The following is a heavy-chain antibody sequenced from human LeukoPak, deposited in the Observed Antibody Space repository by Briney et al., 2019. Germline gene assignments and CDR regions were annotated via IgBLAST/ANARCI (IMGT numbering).Heavy chain of an antibody. J-gene: IGHJ4*02. CDR2: ISSSGSTL. D-gene: IGHD2-2*01. Sequence: PGGSLRLSCAASGFTFSDYYMSWIRQAPGKGLEGVSYISSSGSTLYYADSVKGRFTISRDNAKNSLYRQMNSLRAEETAVYYCARQPKGFCSSASCYVPFDCWGQGSLVTVSA. CDR3: ARQPKGFCSSASCYVPFDC. CDR1: GFTFSDYY. V-gene: IGHV3-11*01.